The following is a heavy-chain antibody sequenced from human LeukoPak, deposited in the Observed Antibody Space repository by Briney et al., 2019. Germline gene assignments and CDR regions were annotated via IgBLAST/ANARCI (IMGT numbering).Heavy chain of an antibody. Sequence: ETLSLTCAVYGGSFSGYYWSWVRQAPGKGLEWVSVICANDGNTYYADAVKGRFTISRDNSKDTLYLQMDSLRAEDTAVYYCAKGSGSSCYSPCDYWGQGILVTVSS. CDR1: GGSFSGYY. J-gene: IGHJ4*02. V-gene: IGHV3-23*01. CDR3: AKGSGSSCYSPCDY. D-gene: IGHD2-15*01. CDR2: ICANDGNT.